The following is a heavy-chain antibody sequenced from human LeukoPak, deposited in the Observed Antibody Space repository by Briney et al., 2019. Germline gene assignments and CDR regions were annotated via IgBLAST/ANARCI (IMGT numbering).Heavy chain of an antibody. CDR2: IIPIFGTP. Sequence: SVKVSCKASGGTFSSYGISWVRQAPGQGLEWMGGIIPIFGTPNYAQKFQGRVTITADESTSTAYMELSSLRSEDTAVYYCAQQTRVAGTHYWGQGTLVTVSS. D-gene: IGHD6-19*01. CDR3: AQQTRVAGTHY. V-gene: IGHV1-69*13. CDR1: GGTFSSYG. J-gene: IGHJ4*02.